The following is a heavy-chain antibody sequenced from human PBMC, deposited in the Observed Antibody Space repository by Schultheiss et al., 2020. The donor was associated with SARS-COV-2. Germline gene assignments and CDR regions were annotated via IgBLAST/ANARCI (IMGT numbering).Heavy chain of an antibody. CDR2: IYDSGRPI. CDR3: ARDGGDYGPLFDY. Sequence: GESLKISCSASGFDFSNFEMTWVRQAPGRGLEWISYIYDSGRPIYYAESVKGRFTISRDNAKNTLYLQMNSLRAEDTAVYYCARDGGDYGPLFDYWGQGTLVTVSS. V-gene: IGHV3-48*03. CDR1: GFDFSNFE. D-gene: IGHD4-17*01. J-gene: IGHJ4*02.